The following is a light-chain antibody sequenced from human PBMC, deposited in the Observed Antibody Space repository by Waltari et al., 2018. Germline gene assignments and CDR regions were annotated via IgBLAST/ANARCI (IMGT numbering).Light chain of an antibody. J-gene: IGLJ3*02. CDR1: SSNLGNNY. Sequence: QSVLTQPPSASGTPGQRVTISRSGISSNLGNNYVFCYQQLPGKAPKLLIYRNDHRPSGVPDRFSASKSVTSASLAIGGLRSEDEAIYHCAAWDNSLGRWVFGEGTKLTVL. CDR3: AAWDNSLGRWV. CDR2: RND. V-gene: IGLV1-47*01.